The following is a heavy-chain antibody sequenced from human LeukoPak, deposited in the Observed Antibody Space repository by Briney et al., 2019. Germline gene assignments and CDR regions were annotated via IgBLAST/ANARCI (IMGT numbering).Heavy chain of an antibody. D-gene: IGHD1-26*01. CDR3: AKDILRVGATTYFDY. CDR2: ISGSGGST. Sequence: PGGSLRLSCAASGFTFSSYAMSWVRQAPGKGLEWVSAISGSGGSTYYADSVKGRFTISRDNSKNTLYLQMNSLRAEDTAVYYCAKDILRVGATTYFDYWGQGTLVTVSS. J-gene: IGHJ4*02. CDR1: GFTFSSYA. V-gene: IGHV3-23*01.